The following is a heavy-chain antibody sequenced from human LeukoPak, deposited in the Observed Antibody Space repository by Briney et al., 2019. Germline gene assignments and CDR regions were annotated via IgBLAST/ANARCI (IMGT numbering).Heavy chain of an antibody. V-gene: IGHV4-34*01. D-gene: IGHD3-16*02. CDR1: GGSFSGYY. J-gene: IGHJ3*02. CDR3: ARITFGGVIAAHDAFDI. Sequence: PSETLSLTCAVYGGSFSGYYWSWIRQPPGEGLEWIGEINHSGSTNYNPSLKSRVTISVDTSKNQFSLKLSSVTAADTAVYYCARITFGGVIAAHDAFDIWGQGTMVTVSS. CDR2: INHSGST.